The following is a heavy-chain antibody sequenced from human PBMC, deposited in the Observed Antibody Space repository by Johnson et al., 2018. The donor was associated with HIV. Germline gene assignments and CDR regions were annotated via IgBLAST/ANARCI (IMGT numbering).Heavy chain of an antibody. CDR2: IKQDGSEK. CDR3: AREGGNWGRPDAFDL. V-gene: IGHV3-7*01. D-gene: IGHD7-27*01. Sequence: VQLVESGGGLVQPGGSLRVSCVTSGFTFTNYWMSWVRQAPGKGLEWVANIKQDGSEKHYMDSVKGRFTISRDNAKNSLYLQMNSLRVEDTAVYYCAREGGNWGRPDAFDLWGQGTMVTVSS. CDR1: GFTFTNYW. J-gene: IGHJ3*01.